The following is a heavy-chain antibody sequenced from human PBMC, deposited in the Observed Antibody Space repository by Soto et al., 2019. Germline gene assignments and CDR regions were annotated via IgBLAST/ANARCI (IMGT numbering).Heavy chain of an antibody. D-gene: IGHD3-10*01. V-gene: IGHV3-30-3*01. CDR2: ISYDGSNK. Sequence: QVQLVESGGGVVQPGRSLRLSCAASGFTFSSYAMHWVRQAPGKGLEWVAVISYDGSNKYYADSVKGRFTISRDNSKNTLYLQMNSLRAEDTAVYYCARDGHYYGSGRVSMDVWGQGTTVTVSS. CDR1: GFTFSSYA. CDR3: ARDGHYYGSGRVSMDV. J-gene: IGHJ6*02.